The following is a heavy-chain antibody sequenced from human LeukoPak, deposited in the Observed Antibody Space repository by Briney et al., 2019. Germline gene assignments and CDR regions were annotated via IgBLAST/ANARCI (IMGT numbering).Heavy chain of an antibody. D-gene: IGHD3-10*01. CDR1: GFTFSSYG. Sequence: GALRLSCAASGFTFSSYGMHWVRQAPGKGLEWVAFIRYDGSNKYYADSVKGRFTISRDNSKNTLYLQMNSLRAEDTAVYYCAKGEGLLWFGELTYFDYWGQGTLVTVSS. J-gene: IGHJ4*02. CDR3: AKGEGLLWFGELTYFDY. V-gene: IGHV3-30*02. CDR2: IRYDGSNK.